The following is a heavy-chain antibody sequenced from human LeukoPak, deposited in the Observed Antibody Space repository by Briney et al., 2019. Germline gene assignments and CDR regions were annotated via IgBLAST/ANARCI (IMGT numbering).Heavy chain of an antibody. CDR1: GGSISSYY. D-gene: IGHD3-22*01. Sequence: PSETLSLTCTVSGGSISSYYWSWIRQPPGKGLEWIGYIYYSGSTNYNPSLKSRVTISVDTSKNQFSLKLSSVTAADTAVYYCARARGYYYDSSGPLDYWGQGTLVTVSS. CDR2: IYYSGST. V-gene: IGHV4-59*01. J-gene: IGHJ4*02. CDR3: ARARGYYYDSSGPLDY.